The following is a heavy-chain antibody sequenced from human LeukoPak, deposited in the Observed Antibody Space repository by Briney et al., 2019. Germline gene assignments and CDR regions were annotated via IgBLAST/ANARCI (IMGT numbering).Heavy chain of an antibody. CDR3: ARDDGYNPPVFDY. CDR2: IIPILGIA. Sequence: ASVKVSCKASGYTFTGYYMHWVRQAPGQGLEWMGRIIPILGIANYAQKFQGRVTITADKSTSTAYMELSSLRSEDTAVYYCARDDGYNPPVFDYWGQGTLVTVSS. V-gene: IGHV1-69*04. J-gene: IGHJ4*02. CDR1: GYTFTGYY. D-gene: IGHD5-24*01.